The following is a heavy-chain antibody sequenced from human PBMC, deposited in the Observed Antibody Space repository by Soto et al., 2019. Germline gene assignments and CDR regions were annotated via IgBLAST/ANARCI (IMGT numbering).Heavy chain of an antibody. J-gene: IGHJ3*02. CDR1: GFTFSSYG. CDR2: ISSSGTTA. CDR3: ARATGQWPDAFDI. D-gene: IGHD6-19*01. V-gene: IGHV3-48*02. Sequence: EVQLVKSGGGLLQTGESLRLSCAVSGFTFSSYGMNCVRQAPGKGLDWVSYISSSGTTAYYADSVKGRFTVSRDNAKNSLHLQMNSLRDEDTAVYYCARATGQWPDAFDIWGQGTMATVSS.